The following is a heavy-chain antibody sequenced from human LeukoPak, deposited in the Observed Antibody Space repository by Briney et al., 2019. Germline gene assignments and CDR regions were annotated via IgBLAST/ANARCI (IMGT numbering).Heavy chain of an antibody. D-gene: IGHD2-2*01. J-gene: IGHJ3*01. CDR3: ARRFCSSVSCYDDDAFDV. CDR1: GHTFVSYG. CDR2: ISRYNGKI. Sequence: GASVKVSFKASGHTFVSYGISWVRQAPGQGLEWMGWISRYNGKINYTQKFQGRVTMTTDTSTSTAYLELRSLTSEDTAVYYCARRFCSSVSCYDDDAFDVWGQGTLVTVSS. V-gene: IGHV1-18*01.